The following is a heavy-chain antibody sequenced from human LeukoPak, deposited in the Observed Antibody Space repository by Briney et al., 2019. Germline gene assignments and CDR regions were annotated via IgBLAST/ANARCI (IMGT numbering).Heavy chain of an antibody. V-gene: IGHV4-34*01. D-gene: IGHD6-19*01. CDR1: GGSFSGYY. CDR2: INHSGST. Sequence: SETLSLTCAVYGGSFSGYYWSWIRQPPGKGLEWIGEINHSGSTNYNPSLKSRVTISVDTSKNQFSLKLSSVTAADTAVYYCARAVAGTRGAFDYWGQGTLVTVSS. CDR3: ARAVAGTRGAFDY. J-gene: IGHJ4*02.